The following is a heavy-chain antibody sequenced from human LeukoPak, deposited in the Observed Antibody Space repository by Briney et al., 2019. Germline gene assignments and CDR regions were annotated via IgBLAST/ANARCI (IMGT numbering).Heavy chain of an antibody. V-gene: IGHV4-4*07. CDR3: ARGGAPEY. CDR1: GGSSTNYY. Sequence: KPSETLSLTCTTSGGSSTNYYWSWIRQPAGKGLEWIGRIHTGGATTYNTSLESRVTMSVDTSKNLVSLKMSSLTAADTAIYYCARGGAPEYWGQGTLVTVYS. CDR2: IHTGGAT. J-gene: IGHJ4*02.